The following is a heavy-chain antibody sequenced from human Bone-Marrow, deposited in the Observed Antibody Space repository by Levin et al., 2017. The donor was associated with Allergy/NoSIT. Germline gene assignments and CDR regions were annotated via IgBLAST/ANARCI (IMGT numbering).Heavy chain of an antibody. J-gene: IGHJ4*02. Sequence: GGSLRLSCAASGFTFSSYGMHWVRQAPGKGLEWVAVIWYDGSNKYYADSVKGRFTISRDNSKNTLYLQMNSLRAEDTAVYYCARPPHCTTNSSSWYIWDYWGQGTLVTVSS. CDR2: IWYDGSNK. D-gene: IGHD6-13*01. CDR3: ARPPHCTTNSSSWYIWDY. V-gene: IGHV3-33*01. CDR1: GFTFSSYG.